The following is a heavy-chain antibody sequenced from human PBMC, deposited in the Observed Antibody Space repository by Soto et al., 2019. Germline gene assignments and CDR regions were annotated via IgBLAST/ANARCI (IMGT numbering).Heavy chain of an antibody. CDR1: GFTFSSYA. CDR2: ISGSGGST. V-gene: IGHV3-23*01. J-gene: IGHJ3*02. Sequence: GGSLRLSCAASGFTFSSYAMSWVRQAPGKGLEWVSAISGSGGSTYYADSVKGRFTISRDNSKNTLYLQMNSLRAEDTAVYYCVKPVVVVVAASDAFDIWGQGAMVTVSS. CDR3: VKPVVVVVAASDAFDI. D-gene: IGHD2-15*01.